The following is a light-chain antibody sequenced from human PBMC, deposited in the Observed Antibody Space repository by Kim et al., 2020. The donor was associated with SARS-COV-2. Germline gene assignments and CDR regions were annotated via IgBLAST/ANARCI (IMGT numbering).Light chain of an antibody. CDR1: HIVGIN. V-gene: IGKV3-11*01. CDR2: DAA. CDR3: QQRSSWPPALS. J-gene: IGKJ4*01. Sequence: PGEGATLSCRASHIVGINLAWYQQTPGQAPRLLIYDAAIRATGIPTRFSGSGSGTDFTLTISSLEAEDFAIYYCQQRSSWPPALSFGGGTKVDIK.